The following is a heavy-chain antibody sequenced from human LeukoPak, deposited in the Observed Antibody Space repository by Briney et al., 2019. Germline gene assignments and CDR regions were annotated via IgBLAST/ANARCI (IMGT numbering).Heavy chain of an antibody. Sequence: SETLSLTCAVYGGSFSAYYWSWIRQPPGKGLEWIGEINHSGSTNDNPSLRSRVTISVDTSKHQFSLKLTSVTAADTAVYYCARGGPDRYSSSSLDYWGQGTLVTVSS. CDR2: INHSGST. CDR3: ARGGPDRYSSSSLDY. J-gene: IGHJ4*02. CDR1: GGSFSAYY. D-gene: IGHD6-13*01. V-gene: IGHV4-34*01.